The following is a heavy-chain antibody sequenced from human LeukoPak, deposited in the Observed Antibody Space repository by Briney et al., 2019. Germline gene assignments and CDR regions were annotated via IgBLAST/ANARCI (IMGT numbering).Heavy chain of an antibody. D-gene: IGHD3-16*01. CDR2: IYHSEST. V-gene: IGHV4-38-2*01. Sequence: PSETLSLTCGVSGYSISRGYSWGWIRQPPGKGLEWIGNIYHSESTHYNPSLKSRVTISPDTSKNQFSLKLTSVTASDTAVYYCARFDHVWETHGMDAFDLWGQGTMFTVSS. CDR1: GYSISRGYS. CDR3: ARFDHVWETHGMDAFDL. J-gene: IGHJ3*01.